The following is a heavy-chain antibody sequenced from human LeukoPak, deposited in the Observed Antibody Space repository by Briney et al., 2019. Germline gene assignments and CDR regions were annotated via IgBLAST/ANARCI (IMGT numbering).Heavy chain of an antibody. CDR1: GGSTSSSSYY. V-gene: IGHV4-39*07. D-gene: IGHD4-17*01. J-gene: IGHJ4*02. Sequence: PSETLSLTCTVSGGSTSSSSYYWGWIRQPPGKGLEWIGSIYYSGSTYYNPSLKSRVTISVDTSKNQFSLKLSSVTAADTAVYYCARAGARYPDYGDYAYFDYWGQGTLVTVSS. CDR3: ARAGARYPDYGDYAYFDY. CDR2: IYYSGST.